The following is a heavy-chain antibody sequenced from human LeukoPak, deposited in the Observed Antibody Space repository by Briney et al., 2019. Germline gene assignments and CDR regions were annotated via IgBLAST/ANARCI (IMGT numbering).Heavy chain of an antibody. V-gene: IGHV4-34*01. D-gene: IGHD4-11*01. J-gene: IGHJ4*02. CDR1: GGSFSGYY. Sequence: MTSETLSLTCAVYGGSFSGYYWSWIRQPPGKGLEWIGEINHSGNTNYNPSLKGRVTISVDTSKNQFSLKLSSVTAADTAVYYCARGRRTTRRFDYWGQGTLVTVSS. CDR2: INHSGNT. CDR3: ARGRRTTRRFDY.